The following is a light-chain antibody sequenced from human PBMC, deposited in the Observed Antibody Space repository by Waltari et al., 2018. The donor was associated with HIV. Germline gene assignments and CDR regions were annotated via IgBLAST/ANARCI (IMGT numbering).Light chain of an antibody. J-gene: IGLJ3*02. Sequence: HSVSLHPPSASGTPGRSVTIASSGNNSNVGNNTVTLYRQVPGTAPKLLMFSNNQRPSGVPDRFSGSKSGTSASLAIRGLKSEDEADYYCAARDDSLNAWVFGGGTKVTVL. CDR3: AARDDSLNAWV. CDR2: SNN. CDR1: NSNVGNNT. V-gene: IGLV1-44*01.